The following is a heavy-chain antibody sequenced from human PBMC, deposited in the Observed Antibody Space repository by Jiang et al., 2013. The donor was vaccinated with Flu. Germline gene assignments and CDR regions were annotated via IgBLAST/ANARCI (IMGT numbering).Heavy chain of an antibody. Sequence: CGAEVKKPGSSVKVSCKASGGTFSSYVISWVRQAPGQGLEWMGGIIPILGTVDYAQKFQDRVTITADKSTSTVHMELSSLRSEDTAVYYCAREGSGSYYDVRNNNGMDVWGQGTTVTVSS. D-gene: IGHD3-10*01. J-gene: IGHJ6*02. CDR3: AREGSGSYYDVRNNNGMDV. CDR1: GGTFSSYV. CDR2: IIPILGTV. V-gene: IGHV1-69*06.